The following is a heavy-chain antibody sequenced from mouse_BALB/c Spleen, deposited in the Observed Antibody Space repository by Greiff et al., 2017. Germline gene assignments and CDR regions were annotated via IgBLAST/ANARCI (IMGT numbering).Heavy chain of an antibody. V-gene: IGHV14-4*02. J-gene: IGHJ4*01. CDR3: IPLGHAMDY. CDR2: IDPANGDT. CDR1: GFNIKDYY. D-gene: IGHD4-1*01. Sequence: EVQLQQSGAELVRPGASVKLSCTASGFNIKDYYMHWVKQRPGQGLEWIGWIDPANGDTDYAPKFPVKATLTADTSSNTAYLQLRSLASEDTSVYYCIPLGHAMDYWGQGTSVTVSS.